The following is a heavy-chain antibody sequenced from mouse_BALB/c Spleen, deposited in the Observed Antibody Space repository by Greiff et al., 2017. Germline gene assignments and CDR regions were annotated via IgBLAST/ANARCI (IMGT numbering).Heavy chain of an antibody. CDR2: IDPANGNT. Sequence: EVNVVESGAELVKPGASVKLSCTASGFNIKDTYMHWVKQRPEQGLEWIGRIDPANGNTKYDPKFQGKATITADTSSNTAYLQLSSLTSEDTAVYYCASYYFMDYWGQGTSVTVSS. V-gene: IGHV14-3*02. J-gene: IGHJ4*01. CDR3: ASYYFMDY. CDR1: GFNIKDTY. D-gene: IGHD1-1*01.